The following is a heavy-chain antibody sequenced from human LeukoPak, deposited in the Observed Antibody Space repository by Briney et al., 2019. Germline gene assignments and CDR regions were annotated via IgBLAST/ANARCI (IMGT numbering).Heavy chain of an antibody. D-gene: IGHD3-3*01. V-gene: IGHV4-34*01. CDR1: GGSFSGYY. CDR2: INHSGST. J-gene: IGHJ4*02. Sequence: SETLSLTCAVDGGSFSGYYWSWLRQPPGKGLEWIGEINHSGSTNYNPSLKSRVTISVDTSKNQFSLKLSSVTAADTAVYYCARAFYDFWSGYHNPFDYWGQGTLVTVSS. CDR3: ARAFYDFWSGYHNPFDY.